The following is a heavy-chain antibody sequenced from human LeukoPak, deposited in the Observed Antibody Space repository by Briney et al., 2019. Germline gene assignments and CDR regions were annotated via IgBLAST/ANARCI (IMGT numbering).Heavy chain of an antibody. V-gene: IGHV3-72*01. D-gene: IGHD6-13*01. J-gene: IGHJ4*02. CDR3: ATSSWYRLAY. Sequence: GGSLRLSCAASGFTFSDSFMSWVRHAPGKGLEWVGRSRNKADSYTAEHAASVKGRFTISRDESKNSLYLQISSLETEDAAVYYCATSSWYRLAYWGQGSLATVSS. CDR1: GFTFSDSF. CDR2: SRNKADSYTA.